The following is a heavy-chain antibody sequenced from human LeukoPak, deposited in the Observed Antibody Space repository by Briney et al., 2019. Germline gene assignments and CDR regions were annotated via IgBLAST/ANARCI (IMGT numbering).Heavy chain of an antibody. CDR1: GFTFSSYE. D-gene: IGHD1-1*01. J-gene: IGHJ4*02. V-gene: IGHV3-48*03. CDR2: ISSSGSTI. Sequence: GGSLRLSCAASGFTFSSYEMNWVRQAPGKGLEWVSYISSSGSTIYYADSVKGRFTISRDNSKNTLYLQMNSLRAEDTAGYYCAKSFWTGTTGGCSDYWGQGTLVTVSS. CDR3: AKSFWTGTTGGCSDY.